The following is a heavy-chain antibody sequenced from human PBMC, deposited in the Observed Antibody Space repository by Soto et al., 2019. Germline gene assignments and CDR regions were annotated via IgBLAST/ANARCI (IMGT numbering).Heavy chain of an antibody. CDR2: MNPNSGNT. Sequence: QVRRVQSGAEVKKPGASVKVSCKASGYTFTSYDINWVRKATGQGLEWMGWMNPNSGNTGYAQKFQGRVTMTRNTSTSKAYMGLRSPRSADTAVYYCAGEGVRGMDVWGQGTMVTVSS. J-gene: IGHJ6*02. D-gene: IGHD3-16*01. V-gene: IGHV1-8*01. CDR3: AGEGVRGMDV. CDR1: GYTFTSYD.